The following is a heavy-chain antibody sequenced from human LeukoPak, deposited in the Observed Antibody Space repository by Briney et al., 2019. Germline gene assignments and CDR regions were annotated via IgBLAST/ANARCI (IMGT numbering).Heavy chain of an antibody. V-gene: IGHV4-4*02. Sequence: NPSETLSLTCAVSGGSISSSNWWSWVRQPPGKGLEWIGSIFHDGTTYYNPSLKSRVTISLESSKNQFSLKLGSVTAADTAVYYCARKFGVAYYGDPRGSFDVWSPGTLVTVSS. CDR2: IFHDGTT. CDR3: ARKFGVAYYGDPRGSFDV. CDR1: GGSISSSNW. J-gene: IGHJ3*01. D-gene: IGHD4-17*01.